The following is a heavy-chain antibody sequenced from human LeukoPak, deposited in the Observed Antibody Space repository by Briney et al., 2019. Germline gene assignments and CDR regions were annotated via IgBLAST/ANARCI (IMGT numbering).Heavy chain of an antibody. D-gene: IGHD2-21*02. CDR2: ISYDGSNK. J-gene: IGHJ6*02. Sequence: PGGSLRLSCAASGFTFSSYGMHWVRQAPGKGLEWVAVISYDGSNKHYADSVKGRFTISRDNSKNTLYLQMNSLRAEDTAVYYCAKDREVTGYYYYYGMDVWGQGTTVTVSS. CDR3: AKDREVTGYYYYYGMDV. CDR1: GFTFSSYG. V-gene: IGHV3-30*18.